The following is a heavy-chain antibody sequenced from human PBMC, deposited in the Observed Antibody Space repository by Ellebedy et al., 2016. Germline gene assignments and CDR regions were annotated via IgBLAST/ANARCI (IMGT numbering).Heavy chain of an antibody. CDR3: ARIGGVSFGERPIDY. CDR2: IYYTGTT. CDR1: GGSISRYY. V-gene: IGHV4-59*01. D-gene: IGHD3-10*01. J-gene: IGHJ4*02. Sequence: GSLRLSCIVSGGSISRYYWSWIRQPPGRGLEWIGNIYYTGTTNYNPSLQSRVTISLDTSKNQFSRRLTSVTAADPAVYYCARIGGVSFGERPIDYWGQGTLVTVSS.